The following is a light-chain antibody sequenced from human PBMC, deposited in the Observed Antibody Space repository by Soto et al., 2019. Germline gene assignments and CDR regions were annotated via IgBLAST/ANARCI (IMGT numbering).Light chain of an antibody. CDR3: QQYGSSPT. CDR1: QSLSSSY. V-gene: IGKV3-20*01. J-gene: IGKJ1*01. CDR2: GAS. Sequence: EIVFTQSPGTLSLSPGERATLSCSASQSLSSSYLAWYQQKPGQAPRILIYGASSRATGIPDRFSGSGSGTDFTLTISRLEPEDFAVYYCQQYGSSPTFGQGTKVDIK.